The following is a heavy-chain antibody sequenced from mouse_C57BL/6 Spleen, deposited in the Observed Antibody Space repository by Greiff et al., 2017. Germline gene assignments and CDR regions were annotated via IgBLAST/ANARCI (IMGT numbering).Heavy chain of an antibody. Sequence: VQLQQSGPGLVQPSQSLSITCTVSGFSLTSYGVHWVRQSPGKGLEWLGVIWSGGSTDYTAAFISRLSISKDNSKSQVFCKMNSLQADDTAIDYGARNGYDEGTWFAYWGQGTLVTVSA. CDR1: GFSLTSYG. D-gene: IGHD2-2*01. J-gene: IGHJ3*01. V-gene: IGHV2-2*01. CDR2: IWSGGST. CDR3: ARNGYDEGTWFAY.